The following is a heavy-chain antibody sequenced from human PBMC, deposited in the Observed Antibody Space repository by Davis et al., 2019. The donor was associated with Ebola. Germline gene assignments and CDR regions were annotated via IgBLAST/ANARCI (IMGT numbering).Heavy chain of an antibody. J-gene: IGHJ4*02. CDR3: AKSGEIYARIRWSFYDY. D-gene: IGHD1-26*01. V-gene: IGHV3-23*01. CDR1: GFTFSSYA. Sequence: PGGSLRLSCAASGFTFSSYAMSWVRQAPGKGLEWVSAISGSGGSTYYADSVKGRFTISRDNSKNTLYLQMNSLRAEDTAVYYCAKSGEIYARIRWSFYDYWGQGTLVTVSS. CDR2: ISGSGGST.